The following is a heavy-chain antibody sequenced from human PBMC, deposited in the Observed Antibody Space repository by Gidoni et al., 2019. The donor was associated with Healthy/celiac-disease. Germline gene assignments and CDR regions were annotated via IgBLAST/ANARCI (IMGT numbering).Heavy chain of an antibody. V-gene: IGHV2-5*02. CDR2: IYWDDDK. CDR3: AHRDYDILTGYYKFDY. D-gene: IGHD3-9*01. CDR1: GFSLSTSGVG. J-gene: IGHJ4*02. Sequence: QITLKESGPTLVKPTQTLTLTCTFSGFSLSTSGVGVGWIRQPPGKALEWLALIYWDDDKRYSPSLKSRLTITKDTSNTQVVLTMTNMDPVDTATYYCAHRDYDILTGYYKFDYWGQGTLVTVSS.